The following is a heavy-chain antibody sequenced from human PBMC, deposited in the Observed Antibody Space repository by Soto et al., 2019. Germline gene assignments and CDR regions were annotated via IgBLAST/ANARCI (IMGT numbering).Heavy chain of an antibody. J-gene: IGHJ4*02. V-gene: IGHV3-15*01. CDR3: TTGRTY. CDR1: GFTFSNAW. Sequence: LRLSCAASGFTFSNAWMNWVRQAPGKGLEWVGRVKSKSDGGTTDYGAPVKGRFTVSRDDSKNTLYLEMNNLKIEDTAVYYCTTGRTYWGQGTLVTVSS. CDR2: VKSKSDGGTT.